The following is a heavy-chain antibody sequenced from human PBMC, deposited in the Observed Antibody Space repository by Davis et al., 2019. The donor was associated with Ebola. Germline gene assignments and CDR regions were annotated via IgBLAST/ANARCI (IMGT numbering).Heavy chain of an antibody. CDR3: ARDRPPMVATEYWYFDL. D-gene: IGHD5-12*01. CDR1: GFTVSSNY. V-gene: IGHV3-23*01. Sequence: GESLKISCAASGFTVSSNYMSWVRQAPGKGLEWVSAISGSGGSTYYADSVKGRFTISRDNSKNTLYLQMNSLRAEDTAVYYCARDRPPMVATEYWYFDLWGRGTLVTVSS. CDR2: ISGSGGST. J-gene: IGHJ2*01.